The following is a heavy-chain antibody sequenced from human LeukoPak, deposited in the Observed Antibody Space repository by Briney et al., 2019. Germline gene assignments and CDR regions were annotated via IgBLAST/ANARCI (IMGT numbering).Heavy chain of an antibody. Sequence: SETLSLTCAVYGGSFSGYYWSWIRQPPGKGLEWIGEINHSGSTNYNPSLKSRVTISVDTSKNQFSLKLSSVTAADTAVYYCARGMRLLRFGELSFDYWGQGTLVTVSS. CDR3: ARGMRLLRFGELSFDY. J-gene: IGHJ4*02. CDR1: GGSFSGYY. D-gene: IGHD3-10*01. CDR2: INHSGST. V-gene: IGHV4-34*01.